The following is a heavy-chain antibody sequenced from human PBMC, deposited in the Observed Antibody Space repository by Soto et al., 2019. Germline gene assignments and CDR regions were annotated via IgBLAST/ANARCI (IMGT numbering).Heavy chain of an antibody. CDR3: ARHPTHYSSSWYSDY. J-gene: IGHJ4*02. CDR1: GGSISSGGYS. D-gene: IGHD6-13*01. Sequence: SETLSLTCAVSGGSISSGGYSWSWIRQPPGKGLEWIGSIYYSGSTYYNPSLKSRVTISVDTSKNQFSLKLSSVTAADTAVYYCARHPTHYSSSWYSDYWGQGTLVTV. CDR2: IYYSGST. V-gene: IGHV4-39*01.